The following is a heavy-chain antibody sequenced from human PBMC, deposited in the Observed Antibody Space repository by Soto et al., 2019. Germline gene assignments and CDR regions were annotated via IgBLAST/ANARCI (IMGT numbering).Heavy chain of an antibody. CDR2: IYYNTGST. J-gene: IGHJ4*02. V-gene: IGHV4-39*01. D-gene: IGHD3-22*01. Sequence: SETLSLTCTVSGGSISSGSFYWGWIRQPPGKGLEWIGSIYYNTGSTYYTPSLKSRVTISVDTSKNQFSLKLSSVTAADTAVYYCARRPNYFDSSGYYYDYWGQGTLVTVSS. CDR1: GGSISSGSFY. CDR3: ARRPNYFDSSGYYYDY.